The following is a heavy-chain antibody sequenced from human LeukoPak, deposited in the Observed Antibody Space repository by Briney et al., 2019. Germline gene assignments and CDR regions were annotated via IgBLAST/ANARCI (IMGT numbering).Heavy chain of an antibody. CDR1: GFTFSGSA. J-gene: IGHJ3*02. V-gene: IGHV3-73*01. CDR2: IRSKANSYAT. D-gene: IGHD1-26*01. CDR3: TRHVSARRGSYLDNDAFDI. Sequence: PGGSLRLSCAASGFTFSGSAMPWVRQASGKGLEWVGRIRSKANSYATAYAASVKGRFTISRDDSKNTAYLQVNSLKTEDTAVYYCTRHVSARRGSYLDNDAFDIWGQGTMVTVSS.